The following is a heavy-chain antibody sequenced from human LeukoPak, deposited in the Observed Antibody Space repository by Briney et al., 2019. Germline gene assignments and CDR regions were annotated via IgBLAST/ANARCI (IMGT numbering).Heavy chain of an antibody. J-gene: IGHJ4*02. CDR1: GFTFSSYE. V-gene: IGHV3-20*04. Sequence: GGSLRLSCAASGFTFSSYEMNWLPHAPGKGLEWVSNINWHGGNIHYADYVKGRFTISRDKTKNSLYLHMNSLRAEDTAFLYCARNPRYGDDPGDYWGQGTLVTVSS. CDR2: INWHGGNI. CDR3: ARNPRYGDDPGDY. D-gene: IGHD4-17*01.